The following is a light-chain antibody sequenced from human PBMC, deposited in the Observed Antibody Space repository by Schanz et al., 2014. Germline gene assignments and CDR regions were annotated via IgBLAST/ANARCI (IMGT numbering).Light chain of an antibody. CDR3: QQDYNLPWT. Sequence: EIVLTQSPATLSLSPGERATLSCRASQSVSSYLAWFQQKPGQAPRLLIYSAFNRATDIPDRFSGSGSGTDFTLTISRLEPEDFAVYYCQQDYNLPWTFGQGTKVEIK. CDR2: SAF. V-gene: IGKV3D-7*01. CDR1: QSVSSY. J-gene: IGKJ1*01.